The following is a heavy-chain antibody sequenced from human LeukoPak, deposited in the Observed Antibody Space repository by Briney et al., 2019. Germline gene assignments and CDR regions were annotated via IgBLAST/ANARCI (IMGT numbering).Heavy chain of an antibody. CDR3: AKDIPQYSSSWYDDAFDI. J-gene: IGHJ3*02. D-gene: IGHD6-13*01. Sequence: GGSLRLCCAASGFTFSNYGMSWGRQAPGKGVEWVSAISGSGDSTYYADSVKGRFTISRDNSKNTLYLQMNSLRAEDTAVYYCAKDIPQYSSSWYDDAFDIWGQGTMVTVSS. CDR2: ISGSGDST. CDR1: GFTFSNYG. V-gene: IGHV3-23*01.